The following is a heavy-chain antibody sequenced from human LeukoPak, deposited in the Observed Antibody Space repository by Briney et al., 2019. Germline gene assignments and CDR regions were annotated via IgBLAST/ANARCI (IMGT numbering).Heavy chain of an antibody. D-gene: IGHD3-22*01. Sequence: ASVKVSCKASGYTFTSYGISWVRQAPGQGLEWMGWISAYNGNTNYAQKLQGRVTMTTDTSTSTAYMELRSLRSDDTAVYYCARDRGINYYDSSGLQGFDPWGQGTLVTVSS. CDR1: GYTFTSYG. V-gene: IGHV1-18*01. J-gene: IGHJ5*02. CDR3: ARDRGINYYDSSGLQGFDP. CDR2: ISAYNGNT.